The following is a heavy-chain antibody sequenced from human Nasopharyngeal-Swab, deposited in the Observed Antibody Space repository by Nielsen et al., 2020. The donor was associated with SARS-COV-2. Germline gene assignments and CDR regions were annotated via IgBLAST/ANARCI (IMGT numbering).Heavy chain of an antibody. D-gene: IGHD3-9*01. J-gene: IGHJ4*02. V-gene: IGHV3-21*01. CDR2: ISSSSSHI. CDR3: ARDTVLYYDILTGYALDY. Sequence: WIRQPPGKGLEWVSSISSSSSHIYYADSVKGRFTISRDNAKNSLYLQMNSLRAEDTAVYYCARDTVLYYDILTGYALDYWGQGTLVTVSS.